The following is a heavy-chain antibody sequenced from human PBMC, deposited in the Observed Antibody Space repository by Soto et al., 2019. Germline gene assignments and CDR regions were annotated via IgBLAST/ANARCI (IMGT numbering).Heavy chain of an antibody. V-gene: IGHV3-74*01. CDR1: GFTFSVLW. J-gene: IGHJ4*02. Sequence: GGSLRLGCAACGFTFSVLWLHWVRQAPGKGLVWVARINNDGSDTSYADSVKGRFTMSRDNAKNMVYLQMNSLGVEDTAVYYCGSVFEYWGQGTQVTVSS. CDR3: GSVFEY. CDR2: INNDGSDT.